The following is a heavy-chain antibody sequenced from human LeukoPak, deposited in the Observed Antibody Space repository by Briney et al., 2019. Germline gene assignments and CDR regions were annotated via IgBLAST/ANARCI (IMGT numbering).Heavy chain of an antibody. V-gene: IGHV1-18*01. D-gene: IGHD6-19*01. J-gene: IGHJ4*02. CDR1: GYTFTSYG. Sequence: GASVKVSRKASGYTFTSYGISWARQAPGQGLEWMGWISAHNGNTNYAQKLQGRVTMTTDTSTSTAYMELRSLRSDDTAVYYCARERYSSGWYLSYFDYWGQGTLVTVSS. CDR2: ISAHNGNT. CDR3: ARERYSSGWYLSYFDY.